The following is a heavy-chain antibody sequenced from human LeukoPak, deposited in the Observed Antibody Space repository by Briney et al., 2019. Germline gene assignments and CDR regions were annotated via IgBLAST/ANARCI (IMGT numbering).Heavy chain of an antibody. CDR1: GYTFTSYY. J-gene: IGHJ4*02. CDR2: INPSGGST. D-gene: IGHD1-26*01. V-gene: IGHV1-46*01. Sequence: ASVKVSCKASGYTFTSYYMHWVRQAPGQGLEWMGIINPSGGSTSYAQKFQGRVTMTTDTSTSTVYMELSSLGSEDTAVYYCASLTVGATLFDYWGQGTLVTVSS. CDR3: ASLTVGATLFDY.